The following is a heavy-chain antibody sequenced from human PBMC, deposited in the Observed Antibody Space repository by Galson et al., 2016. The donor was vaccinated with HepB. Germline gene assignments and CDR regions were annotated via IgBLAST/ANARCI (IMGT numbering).Heavy chain of an antibody. CDR2: IDTAGGT. CDR3: VREILLVVGYYGMDV. CDR1: GFTFSSYD. V-gene: IGHV3-13*01. D-gene: IGHD5-18*01. Sequence: SLRLSCAASGFTFSSYDMHWVRQATGKGLEWVSGIDTAGGTSYLGSVKGRFTISRENAKNSLYLQMNSLRVGDTAVYYCVREILLVVGYYGMDVWGQGTTLTVSS. J-gene: IGHJ6*02.